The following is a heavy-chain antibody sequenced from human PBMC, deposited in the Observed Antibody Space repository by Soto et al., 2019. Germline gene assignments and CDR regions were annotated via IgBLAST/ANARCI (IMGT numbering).Heavy chain of an antibody. CDR1: GFKFSNYW. CDR3: ARAVRSGSYPYYYYGMDV. CDR2: INSDGTST. J-gene: IGHJ6*02. D-gene: IGHD3-10*01. Sequence: GGSLRLSCAASGFKFSNYWIHWVRQAPGKGLVWVSRINSDGTSTSYADSVKGRFTISRDNAKNTLYLQMNSLRVEDTAVYYCARAVRSGSYPYYYYGMDVWGQGTTVTVSS. V-gene: IGHV3-74*01.